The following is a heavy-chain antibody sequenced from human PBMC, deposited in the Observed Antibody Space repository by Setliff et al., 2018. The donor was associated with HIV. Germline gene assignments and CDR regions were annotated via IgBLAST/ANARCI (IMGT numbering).Heavy chain of an antibody. D-gene: IGHD5-12*01. CDR2: ISGSGGST. J-gene: IGHJ4*02. V-gene: IGHV3-23*01. Sequence: GGSLRLSCAASGFTFSSYGMHWVRQAPGKGLEWVSAISGSGGSTYYADSMKGRFTISRDNSKNTLYLQMTDLRAEDTAIYYCAPIRDGYNYFFDHWGQGTLVTSPQ. CDR1: GFTFSSYG. CDR3: APIRDGYNYFFDH.